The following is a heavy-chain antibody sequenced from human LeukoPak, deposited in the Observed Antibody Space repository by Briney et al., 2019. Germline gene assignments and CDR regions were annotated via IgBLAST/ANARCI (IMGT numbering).Heavy chain of an antibody. J-gene: IGHJ6*03. CDR2: IYYSGST. D-gene: IGHD3-3*01. CDR1: GVSISDYY. CDR3: ARGDFCSKSNCYLRPMDV. Sequence: SETLSLTCTVSGVSISDYYWNWIRQPPGKGLEWIGYIYYSGSTTYNASLKSRVIMSVDTAKSQFSLRVRSVNAADTAVYYCARGDFCSKSNCYLRPMDVWGKGTTVTVSS. V-gene: IGHV4-59*01.